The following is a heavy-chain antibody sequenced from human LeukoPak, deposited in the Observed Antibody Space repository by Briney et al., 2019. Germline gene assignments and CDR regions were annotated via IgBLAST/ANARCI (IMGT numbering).Heavy chain of an antibody. D-gene: IGHD6-6*01. CDR1: GYTFTSYD. CDR3: ASFERGYSSSVDY. Sequence: ASVKVSCEASGYTFTSYDINWVRQATGQGLEWMGWMNPNSGNTGYAQKFQGRVTMTRNTSISTAYMELSSLRSEDTAVYYCASFERGYSSSVDYWGQGTLVTVSS. J-gene: IGHJ4*02. V-gene: IGHV1-8*01. CDR2: MNPNSGNT.